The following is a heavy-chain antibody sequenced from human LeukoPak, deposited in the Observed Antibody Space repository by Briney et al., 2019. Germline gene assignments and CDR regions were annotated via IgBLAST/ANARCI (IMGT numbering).Heavy chain of an antibody. CDR3: ARGDNYDSSQTFDY. CDR1: GDSITNYY. J-gene: IGHJ4*02. CDR2: VYDTGST. Sequence: KPSETLSLTCTVSGDSITNYYWSWIRQPPGKRLQWIGYVYDTGSTNYNPSLKSRVSISIDKSKNQFSLKLSSVTAADTAVYYCARGDNYDSSQTFDYWGQGTLVTVSS. V-gene: IGHV4-59*12. D-gene: IGHD3-22*01.